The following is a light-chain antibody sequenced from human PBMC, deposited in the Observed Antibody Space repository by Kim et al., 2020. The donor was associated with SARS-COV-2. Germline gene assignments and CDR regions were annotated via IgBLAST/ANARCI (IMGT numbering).Light chain of an antibody. J-gene: IGLJ2*01. CDR1: DVGSKN. Sequence: APGKPARCTWGGDDVGSKNGQWYQRKPGLAPVLVIYYENDRTSGIPDRFSGSNSGNTATLTISRVEAGDEADYYCQVWHSRIDHLVFGGGTQLTVL. CDR2: YEN. CDR3: QVWHSRIDHLV. V-gene: IGLV3-21*04.